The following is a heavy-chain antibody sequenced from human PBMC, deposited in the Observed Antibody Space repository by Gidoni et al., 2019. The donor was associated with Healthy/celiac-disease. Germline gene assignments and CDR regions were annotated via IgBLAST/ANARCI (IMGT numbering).Heavy chain of an antibody. D-gene: IGHD6-19*01. CDR2: ISGSGGST. V-gene: IGHV3-23*01. CDR3: AKDGSGGKSSGWYY. CDR1: GFTFSSYA. Sequence: EVQLLESEGGLVQPGGSLRLSCAASGFTFSSYAMSWVRQAPGKGLEWVSAISGSGGSTYYADSVKGRFTISRDNSKNTLYLQMNSLRAEDTAVYYCAKDGSGGKSSGWYYWGQGTLVTVSS. J-gene: IGHJ4*02.